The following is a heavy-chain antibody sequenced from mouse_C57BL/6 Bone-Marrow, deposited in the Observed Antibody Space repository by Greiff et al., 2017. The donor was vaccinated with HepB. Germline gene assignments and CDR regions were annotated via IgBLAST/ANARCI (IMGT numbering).Heavy chain of an antibody. CDR2: IWSGGST. CDR1: GFSLTSYG. D-gene: IGHD3-3*01. V-gene: IGHV2-2*01. CDR3: ARGRDVNFDY. J-gene: IGHJ2*01. Sequence: VQLQQSGPGLVQPSQSLSITCTVSGFSLTSYGVHWVRQSPGKGLEWLGVIWSGGSTDYNAAFISRLSISKDNSKSQVFFKMNSLQADDTAIYYCARGRDVNFDYWGQGTTLTVSS.